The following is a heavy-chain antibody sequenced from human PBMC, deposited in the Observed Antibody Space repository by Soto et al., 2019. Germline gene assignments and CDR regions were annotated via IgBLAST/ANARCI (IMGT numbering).Heavy chain of an antibody. CDR1: GYTFTSYG. CDR2: MDPGSGKT. D-gene: IGHD6-13*01. J-gene: IGHJ5*02. CDR3: ARMASAGTLNWFDP. V-gene: IGHV1-8*02. Sequence: ASVKVSCKASGYTFTSYGISWVRQSAGQGLEWLGWMDPGSGKTGYASKFQGRVAMTRDASTGTSHLDLSSLTSDDTAVYYCARMASAGTLNWFDPWGPGTLVTVSS.